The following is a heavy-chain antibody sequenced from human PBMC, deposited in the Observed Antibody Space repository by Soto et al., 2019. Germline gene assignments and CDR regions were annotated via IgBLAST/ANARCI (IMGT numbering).Heavy chain of an antibody. CDR3: ARGSSSWYYFDY. V-gene: IGHV1-69*02. J-gene: IGHJ4*02. CDR2: IIPILGIA. Sequence: QVQLVQSGAEVKKPGSSVKVSCKASGGTFSSYPISWVRQAPGQGLEWMGRIIPILGIANYAQKFQGRVTITADKSTSTAYMELSSLRSEDTAVYYCARGSSSWYYFDYWGQGTLVTVSS. D-gene: IGHD6-13*01. CDR1: GGTFSSYP.